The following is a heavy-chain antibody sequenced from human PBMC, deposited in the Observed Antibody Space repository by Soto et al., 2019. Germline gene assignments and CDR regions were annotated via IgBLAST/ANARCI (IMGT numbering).Heavy chain of an antibody. Sequence: SRGSTGSSSYCRGWSRERAGMGVEGIGSIYYSGSTYYNPSLKSRVTISVDTSKNQFSLKLSSVTAADTGMYYCARHGPRVYYDSSDYYYYAMDVWGQGTTVTGSP. J-gene: IGHJ6*01. CDR1: RGSTGSSSYC. CDR3: ARHGPRVYYDSSDYYYYAMDV. V-gene: IGHV4-39*01. D-gene: IGHD3-22*01. CDR2: IYYSGST.